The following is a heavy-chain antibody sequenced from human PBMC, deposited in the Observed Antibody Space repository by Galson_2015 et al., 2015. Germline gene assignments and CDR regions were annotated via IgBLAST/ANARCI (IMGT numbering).Heavy chain of an antibody. CDR3: ARRSKVAGWGLNDAFDI. J-gene: IGHJ3*02. CDR1: GYTFTSYY. Sequence: VKVSCKASGYTFTSYYMHWVRQAPGQGLEWMGIINPSGGSTSYAQKFQGRVTMTRDTSTSTVYMELSSLRSEDTAVYYCARRSKVAGWGLNDAFDIWGQGTMVTVSS. CDR2: INPSGGST. V-gene: IGHV1-46*01. D-gene: IGHD2-21*02.